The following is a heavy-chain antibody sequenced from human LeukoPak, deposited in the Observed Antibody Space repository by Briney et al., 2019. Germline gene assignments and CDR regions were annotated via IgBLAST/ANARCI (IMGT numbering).Heavy chain of an antibody. D-gene: IGHD3-22*01. J-gene: IGHJ4*02. CDR1: GDSMSSYY. CDR2: IYYSGST. CDR3: ASSRGHYDSSGYYTAGGFDY. Sequence: SETLSLTCTVSGDSMSSYYWTWIRQPPGKGLEWIGYIYYSGSTYYNPSLKSRVTISVDTSKNQFSLKLSSVTAADTAVYYCASSRGHYDSSGYYTAGGFDYWGQGTLVTVSS. V-gene: IGHV4-59*08.